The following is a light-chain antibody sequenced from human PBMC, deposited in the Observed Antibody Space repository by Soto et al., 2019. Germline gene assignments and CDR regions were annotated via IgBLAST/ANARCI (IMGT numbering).Light chain of an antibody. V-gene: IGKV4-1*01. J-gene: IGKJ1*01. CDR2: WAS. Sequence: DIVMTQSPDSLAVSLGERATINCKSSQSVLYRSQNKNYLAWYQKKPGQPPKLLIYWASTRESGVPDRFSGSGSGTDFTLTISGLQAEDVAVYYCQQYDTIPWTFGPGTKVEIK. CDR3: QQYDTIPWT. CDR1: QSVLYRSQNKNY.